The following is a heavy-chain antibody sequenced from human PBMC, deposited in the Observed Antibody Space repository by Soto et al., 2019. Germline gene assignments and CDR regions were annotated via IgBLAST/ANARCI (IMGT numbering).Heavy chain of an antibody. J-gene: IGHJ4*02. Sequence: SETLSLTCTVSGDSIRSSSFYWGWIRQPPGKGLEWIGNVYFDGSSYYNPSLKSRATISVDTAKNQFSLNLNSVTATDTAVYYCARHVSYGGNSCYYCGQGTLVTVSS. CDR2: VYFDGSS. D-gene: IGHD4-17*01. CDR3: ARHVSYGGNSCYY. V-gene: IGHV4-39*01. CDR1: GDSIRSSSFY.